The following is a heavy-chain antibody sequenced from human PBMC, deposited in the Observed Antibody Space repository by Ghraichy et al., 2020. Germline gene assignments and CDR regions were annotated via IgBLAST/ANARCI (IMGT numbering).Heavy chain of an antibody. CDR1: GFTFSTYS. CDR2: ISSNSVTM. J-gene: IGHJ4*02. D-gene: IGHD2-15*01. CDR3: ARDTRSLFDY. Sequence: GESLNISCAASGFTFSTYSMNWVRQSPGKGLEWLPYISSNSVTMYYADSVKGRFTISRDNAKNSLYLQMNSLRDEDTAVYYCARDTRSLFDYWGQGTPVTVSS. V-gene: IGHV3-48*02.